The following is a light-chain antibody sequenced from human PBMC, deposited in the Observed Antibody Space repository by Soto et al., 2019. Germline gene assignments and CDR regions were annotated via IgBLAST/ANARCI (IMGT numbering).Light chain of an antibody. CDR3: QQYNNWPQT. CDR2: GAS. J-gene: IGKJ1*01. Sequence: VLTQSPVTLSLSPGERATLFCRASQNVNSNLAWYQHKPGQAPRLLIHGASTRATDIPARFSGSGSGTEFTLTISSLQSEDFAEYHCQQYNNWPQTFGQGTKVDIK. V-gene: IGKV3-15*01. CDR1: QNVNSN.